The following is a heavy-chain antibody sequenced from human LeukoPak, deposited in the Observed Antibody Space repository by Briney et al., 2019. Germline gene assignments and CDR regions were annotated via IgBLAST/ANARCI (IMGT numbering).Heavy chain of an antibody. Sequence: GASVKVSCKASGYTFTGYYMHWVRQAHGQGLEWMGWINPNSGGTNYAQKFQGRVTMTRDTSISTAYMELSRLRSDDTAVYYCAVPYYDFTDAFDIWGQGTMVTVSS. CDR3: AVPYYDFTDAFDI. CDR1: GYTFTGYY. V-gene: IGHV1-2*02. CDR2: INPNSGGT. D-gene: IGHD3-3*01. J-gene: IGHJ3*02.